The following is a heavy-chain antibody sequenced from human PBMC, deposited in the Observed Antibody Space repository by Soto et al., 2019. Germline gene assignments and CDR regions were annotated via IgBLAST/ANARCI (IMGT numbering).Heavy chain of an antibody. CDR2: IYVGGGT. D-gene: IGHD6-6*01. Sequence: EVHLVESGGDLVQPGGSLRLSCAASGLAVSTDYMAWVRQAPGKGLEWVSLIYVGGGTYYADSVKGRFTIYRDNSNSTLYLQMYSGRAEDTAVYYCAVYAARHWFGPWGQGTLVTVSS. CDR3: AVYAARHWFGP. J-gene: IGHJ5*02. V-gene: IGHV3-66*01. CDR1: GLAVSTDY.